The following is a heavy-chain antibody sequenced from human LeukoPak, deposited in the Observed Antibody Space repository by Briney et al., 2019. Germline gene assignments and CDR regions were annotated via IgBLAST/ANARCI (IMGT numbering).Heavy chain of an antibody. J-gene: IGHJ4*02. CDR2: IYTSGST. Sequence: SETLSLTCTVSGDSISSYYWSWIRQPAGKGLEWIGRIYTSGSTNYNPSLKSRVTISVDRSKNQFSLKLSSMTAADTAVYYCARHGSGSYLGYFDYWGQGTLVIVSS. D-gene: IGHD1-26*01. CDR3: ARHGSGSYLGYFDY. V-gene: IGHV4-4*07. CDR1: GDSISSYY.